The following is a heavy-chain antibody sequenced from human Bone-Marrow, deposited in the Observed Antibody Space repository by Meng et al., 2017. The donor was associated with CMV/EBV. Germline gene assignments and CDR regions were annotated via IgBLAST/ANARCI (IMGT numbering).Heavy chain of an antibody. CDR1: GFTFSSSW. D-gene: IGHD1-7*01. Sequence: GESLKISCAASGFTFSSSWMHWVRQAPGKGLEWVAVISYDGSNKYYADSVKGRFTISRDNAKNSLYLQMNSLRAEDTAVYYCARDLIDQELGVDYYYGMDVWGQGTTVTVSS. V-gene: IGHV3-30*03. CDR2: ISYDGSNK. J-gene: IGHJ6*02. CDR3: ARDLIDQELGVDYYYGMDV.